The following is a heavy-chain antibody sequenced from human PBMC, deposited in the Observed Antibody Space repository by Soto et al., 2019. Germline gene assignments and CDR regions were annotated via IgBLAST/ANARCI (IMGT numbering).Heavy chain of an antibody. J-gene: IGHJ3*02. CDR1: GGSVSSGSYY. V-gene: IGHV4-61*01. CDR2: IYYSGST. CDR3: ARVGYSYGQGAFDI. D-gene: IGHD5-18*01. Sequence: SETLSLTCTVSGGSVSSGSYYWSWIRQPPGKGLEWIGYIYYSGSTNYNPSLKSRVTISVDTSKNQFSLKLSSVTAADTAVYYCARVGYSYGQGAFDIWGQGTMVTVSS.